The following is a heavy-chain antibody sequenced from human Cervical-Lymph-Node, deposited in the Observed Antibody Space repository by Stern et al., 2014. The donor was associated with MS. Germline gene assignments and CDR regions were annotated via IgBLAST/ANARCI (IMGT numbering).Heavy chain of an antibody. D-gene: IGHD3-10*02. J-gene: IGHJ4*02. V-gene: IGHV4-59*07. CDR3: TRVFGGIADY. Sequence: QVQLQESGPGLVKPSDTLSLICTVTGDSISSYFWGWIRQPPGKGLEWIGNVHYRGSTNYNPSLKSRVAISFDTSKTQFSLSLTSVTAADTAVYFCTRVFGGIADYWGQGTLVTVSS. CDR1: GDSISSYF. CDR2: VHYRGST.